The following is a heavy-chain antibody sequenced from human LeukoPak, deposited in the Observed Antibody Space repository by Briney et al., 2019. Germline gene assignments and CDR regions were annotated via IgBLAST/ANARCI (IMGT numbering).Heavy chain of an antibody. D-gene: IGHD6-19*01. CDR2: INPNSGGT. V-gene: IGHV1-2*02. Sequence: ASVKVSCKASGYTFTSYYMHWVRQAPGQGLEWMGWINPNSGGTNYAQKFQGRVTMTRDTSISTAYMELSRLRSDDTAVYYCARARQTIAVAGTSSNWFDPWGQGTLVTVSS. CDR3: ARARQTIAVAGTSSNWFDP. J-gene: IGHJ5*02. CDR1: GYTFTSYY.